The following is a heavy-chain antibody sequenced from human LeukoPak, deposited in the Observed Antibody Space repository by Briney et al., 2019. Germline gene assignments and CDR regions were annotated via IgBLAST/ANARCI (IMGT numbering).Heavy chain of an antibody. Sequence: SETLSLTCAVYGGSSSGYYWSWIRQPPGKGLEWIGEINHSGSTNYNPSLKSRVTISVDTSKNQFSLKLSSVTAADTAVYYCACYSNIAVVDELPAAIGGNWFDPWGQGTLVTVSS. J-gene: IGHJ5*02. V-gene: IGHV4-34*01. D-gene: IGHD2-2*02. CDR2: INHSGST. CDR3: ACYSNIAVVDELPAAIGGNWFDP. CDR1: GGSSSGYY.